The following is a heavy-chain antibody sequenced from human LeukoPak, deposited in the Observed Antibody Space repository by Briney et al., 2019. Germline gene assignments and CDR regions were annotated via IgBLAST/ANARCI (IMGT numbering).Heavy chain of an antibody. CDR1: GYTFTGYY. Sequence: ASVKVSCKASGYTFTGYYMHWVQQAPGQGLEWMGWINPNSGITNYAQKFQGRVTITRDTSISTAYMELSSLRSDDTAVYYCARNIENWGQGTLVTVSS. D-gene: IGHD3-16*02. J-gene: IGHJ4*02. V-gene: IGHV1-2*02. CDR3: ARNIEN. CDR2: INPNSGIT.